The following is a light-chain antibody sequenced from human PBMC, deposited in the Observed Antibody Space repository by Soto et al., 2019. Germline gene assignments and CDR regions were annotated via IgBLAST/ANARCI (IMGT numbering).Light chain of an antibody. CDR3: YSADSSGDHGV. CDR1: ALPKKY. J-gene: IGLJ3*02. CDR2: EDT. Sequence: SYELTQPPSVSVSPGQTARITCSGDALPKKYAHWYQQKSGQAPVLVIYEDTKRPSGIPERFSGSSSGTMVTLTISGAQVEDEADYYCYSADSSGDHGVFGGGTKVTVL. V-gene: IGLV3-10*01.